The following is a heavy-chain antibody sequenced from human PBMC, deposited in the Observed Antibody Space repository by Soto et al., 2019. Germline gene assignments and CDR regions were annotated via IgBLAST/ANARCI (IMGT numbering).Heavy chain of an antibody. D-gene: IGHD3-3*01. CDR3: AKQDYDFWSGYLSYYFDY. CDR1: GFTFSSYA. Sequence: EVQLLESGGGLVQPGGSLRLSCAASGFTFSSYAMSRVRQAPGKGLEWVSAISGSGGSTYYADSVKGRFTISRDNSKNTLYLQMNSLRAEDTAVYYCAKQDYDFWSGYLSYYFDYWGQGTLVTVSS. V-gene: IGHV3-23*01. J-gene: IGHJ4*02. CDR2: ISGSGGST.